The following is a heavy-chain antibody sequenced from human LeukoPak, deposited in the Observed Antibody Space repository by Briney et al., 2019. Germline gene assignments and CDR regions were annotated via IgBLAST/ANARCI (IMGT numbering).Heavy chain of an antibody. D-gene: IGHD6-19*01. CDR2: ISAYNGNT. CDR3: ARGIAVAVNDAFDI. J-gene: IGHJ3*02. V-gene: IGHV1-18*04. CDR1: GYTFTSYY. Sequence: ASVKVSCKASGYTFTSYYMHWVRQAPGQGLERMGWISAYNGNTNYAQKLQGRVTMTTDTSTSTAYMELRSLRSDDTAVYYCARGIAVAVNDAFDIWGQGTMVTVSS.